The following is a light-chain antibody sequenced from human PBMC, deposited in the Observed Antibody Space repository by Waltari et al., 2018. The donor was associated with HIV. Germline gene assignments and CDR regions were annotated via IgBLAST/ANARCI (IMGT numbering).Light chain of an antibody. J-gene: IGLJ3*02. CDR2: AVS. CDR1: GSDVGGYNY. Sequence: QSALTQPAFVSGSRGESITIYCTGTGSDVGGYNYVSWYQQQPGKAPKLLIYAVSNRPSGVSNRFSGSKSGNTASLTVSGLQTEDEADYYCSSYTNRVTWVFGGGTRLTVL. CDR3: SSYTNRVTWV. V-gene: IGLV2-14*01.